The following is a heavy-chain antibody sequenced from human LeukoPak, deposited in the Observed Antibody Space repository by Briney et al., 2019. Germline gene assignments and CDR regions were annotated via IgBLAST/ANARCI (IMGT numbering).Heavy chain of an antibody. D-gene: IGHD3-10*01. Sequence: GGSLRLSCAASGFTFSSYGMHWVRQAPGKGLEWVSVIYSGGSTYYADSVKGRFTIPRDNSKNTLYLQMNSLRAEDTAVYYCAREGVGGAFDIWGQGTMVTVSS. J-gene: IGHJ3*02. V-gene: IGHV3-53*01. CDR3: AREGVGGAFDI. CDR2: IYSGGST. CDR1: GFTFSSYG.